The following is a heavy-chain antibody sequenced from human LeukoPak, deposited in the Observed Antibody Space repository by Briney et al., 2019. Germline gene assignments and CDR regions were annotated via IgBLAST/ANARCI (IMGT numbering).Heavy chain of an antibody. V-gene: IGHV3-53*01. J-gene: IGHJ4*02. CDR1: GFTVSSDY. D-gene: IGHD6-13*01. Sequence: GGSLRLSCAASGFTVSSDYMSWVRQAPGRGLEWVSVIYSGGYTNYADSVEGRFTISRDNSKNTLYLQMTSLRAEDTAVYYCARAGLSRAAAGLFDLWGQGTLVTVSS. CDR3: ARAGLSRAAAGLFDL. CDR2: IYSGGYT.